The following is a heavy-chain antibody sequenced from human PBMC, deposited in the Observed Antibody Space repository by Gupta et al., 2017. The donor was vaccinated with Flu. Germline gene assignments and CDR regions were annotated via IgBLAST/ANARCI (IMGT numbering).Heavy chain of an antibody. V-gene: IGHV4-59*01. D-gene: IGHD4-17*01. J-gene: IGHJ4*02. CDR1: GGSISSYY. CDR3: ARVRGFAGDYNES. CDR2: IYYSGST. Sequence: VLLQESGPGLLKPSETLSLSCTVSGGSISSYYWSWSRQPPGKGLEWIGYIYYSGSTNYNPSLKSRVTISVDTSKNQFFLKLSSVTAADTAVYYCARVRGFAGDYNESWGQGTLVTVSS.